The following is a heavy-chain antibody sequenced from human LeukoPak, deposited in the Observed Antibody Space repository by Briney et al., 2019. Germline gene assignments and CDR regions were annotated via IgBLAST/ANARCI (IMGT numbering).Heavy chain of an antibody. V-gene: IGHV3-23*01. CDR1: GFTFSSYA. J-gene: IGHJ3*02. CDR3: ATGLYYYDSSGYYVRTDAFDI. Sequence: GGSLRLSCAASGFTFSSYAMSWVRQAPGKGLEWVSAISGSGGSTYYADSVKGRFTISRDNSKNTPYLQMNSLRAEDTAVYYCATGLYYYDSSGYYVRTDAFDIWGQGTMVTVSS. D-gene: IGHD3-22*01. CDR2: ISGSGGST.